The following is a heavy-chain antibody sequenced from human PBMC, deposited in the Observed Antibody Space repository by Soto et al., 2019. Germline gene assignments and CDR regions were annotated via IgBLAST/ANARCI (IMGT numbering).Heavy chain of an antibody. CDR1: GGSISSYY. CDR3: AREIMVVAAEHWFDP. Sequence: SETLSLTCTVSGGSISSYYWSWIRQPPGKGLEWIGYIYYSGSTNYNPSLKSRVTISVDTSKNQFSLKLSSVTAADTAVYYCAREIMVVAAEHWFDPWGQGTLVTVSS. CDR2: IYYSGST. J-gene: IGHJ5*02. V-gene: IGHV4-59*01. D-gene: IGHD2-15*01.